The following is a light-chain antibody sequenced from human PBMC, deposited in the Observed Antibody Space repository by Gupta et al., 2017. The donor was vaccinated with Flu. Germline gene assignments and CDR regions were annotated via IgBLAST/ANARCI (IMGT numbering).Light chain of an antibody. CDR3: QSYDSGLSGSI. CDR2: DND. V-gene: IGLV1-40*01. J-gene: IGLJ2*01. Sequence: QSVLTQPPSVSGAPGPRVTTPCTGSSSNIGAGYYVHWYQQFPGTAPKVLIYDNDNRPSGVPDRFSGSTSGTSASLAITGLQAEDEADYYCQSYDSGLSGSIFGGGTKLTVL. CDR1: SSNIGAGYY.